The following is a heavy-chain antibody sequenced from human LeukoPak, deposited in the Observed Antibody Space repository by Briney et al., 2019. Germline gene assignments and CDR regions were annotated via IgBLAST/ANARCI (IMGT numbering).Heavy chain of an antibody. CDR2: SHTGGSN. J-gene: IGHJ5*02. V-gene: IGHV4-4*09. D-gene: IGHD2-2*01. CDR1: GGSISSYC. CDR3: ARHTHCSSTSCSARRWFDP. Sequence: SETLSLTCPVYGGSISSYCWSWIRQPPGKGLEWIGYSHTGGSNNYNPPLKRLPAISVDTPKNQFSLRLGSVTAADTAVYYCARHTHCSSTSCSARRWFDPWGQGTLVTVSS.